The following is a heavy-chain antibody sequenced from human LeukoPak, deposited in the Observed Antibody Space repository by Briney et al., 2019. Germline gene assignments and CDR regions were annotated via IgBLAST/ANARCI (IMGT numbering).Heavy chain of an antibody. CDR3: ARGGGKLDN. CDR1: GFTLSSYW. D-gene: IGHD6-25*01. J-gene: IGHJ4*02. V-gene: IGHV3-7*01. Sequence: PGGSLRLSCTASGFTLSSYWMSWVRQAPGKGLEWVATIKHDGSEKSYVDSVKGRFTISRDNAKNSLYLQTNSLRADDTAVFYCARGGGKLDNRGQGTLVTVSS. CDR2: IKHDGSEK.